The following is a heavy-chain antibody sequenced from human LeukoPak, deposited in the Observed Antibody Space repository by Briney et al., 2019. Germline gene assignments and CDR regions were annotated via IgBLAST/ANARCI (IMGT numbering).Heavy chain of an antibody. CDR1: GGSISSSNW. J-gene: IGHJ5*02. D-gene: IGHD3-22*01. V-gene: IGHV4-4*02. Sequence: SGTLSLTCVVSGGSISSSNWWSWVRQPPGKGLEWIGEIYHTGSTNHNPSLKSRVTISVDKSKNQVSLKLSSVTAADTAVYYCARAFNYDSSGYPGAWGQGTLVTVSS. CDR3: ARAFNYDSSGYPGA. CDR2: IYHTGST.